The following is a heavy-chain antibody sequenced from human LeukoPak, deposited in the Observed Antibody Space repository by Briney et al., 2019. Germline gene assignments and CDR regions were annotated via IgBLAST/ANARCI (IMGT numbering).Heavy chain of an antibody. Sequence: GGSLRLSCETSGFTFDDFAMHWVRQGSGKGLEWVSAISGSGGSTYYADSVKGRFTISRDNSKNTLYLQMNSLRAEDTAVYYCAKAQNYYGSGSLVDHWGQGTLVTVSS. D-gene: IGHD3-10*01. V-gene: IGHV3-23*01. CDR1: GFTFDDFA. CDR2: ISGSGGST. J-gene: IGHJ4*02. CDR3: AKAQNYYGSGSLVDH.